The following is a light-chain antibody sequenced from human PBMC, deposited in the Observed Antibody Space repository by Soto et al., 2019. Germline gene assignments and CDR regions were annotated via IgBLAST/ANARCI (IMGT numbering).Light chain of an antibody. CDR3: QQYAGSRT. Sequence: ETGMTQSPATLSVSPGDRATLSCRASQSVGSDLAWYKQKRGQAPRLLIYGASTRATGIPARLSGSGSGTEFTLTISSLEPEDFAVYYCQQYAGSRTFGQGTKVDIK. V-gene: IGKV3-15*01. J-gene: IGKJ1*01. CDR1: QSVGSD. CDR2: GAS.